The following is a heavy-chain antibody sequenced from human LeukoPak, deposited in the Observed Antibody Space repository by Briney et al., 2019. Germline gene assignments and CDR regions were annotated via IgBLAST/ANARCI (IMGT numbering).Heavy chain of an antibody. CDR3: ARAYGDHCGHNWFDP. J-gene: IGHJ5*02. CDR1: GYTFTSYG. V-gene: IGHV1-18*01. CDR2: ISAYNGNT. Sequence: ASVNVSLSASGYTFTSYGTSWVRQAPGQGLEWMGWISAYNGNTNYAQKLQGRVTMTTDTSTSTAYMELRSLRSDDTAVYYCARAYGDHCGHNWFDPWGQGTLVTVSS. D-gene: IGHD4-17*01.